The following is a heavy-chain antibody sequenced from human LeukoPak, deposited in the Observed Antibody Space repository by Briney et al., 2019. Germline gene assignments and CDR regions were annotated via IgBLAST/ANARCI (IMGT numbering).Heavy chain of an antibody. Sequence: SETLSLTCSVSGDSISSSAYYWGWIRQPPGKGLEWIGSVSYSGGTYTNPSLKTRVTISVDTSKNQFSLRLRSVTAADTAVYYCARDSRYCNGGNCHLRFDYWGQGILVTVSS. CDR2: VSYSGGT. D-gene: IGHD2-15*01. V-gene: IGHV4-39*07. J-gene: IGHJ4*02. CDR3: ARDSRYCNGGNCHLRFDY. CDR1: GDSISSSAYY.